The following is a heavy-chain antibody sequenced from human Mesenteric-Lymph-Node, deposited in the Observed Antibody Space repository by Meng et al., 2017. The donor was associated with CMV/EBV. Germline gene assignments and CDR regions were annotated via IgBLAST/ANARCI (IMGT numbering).Heavy chain of an antibody. J-gene: IGHJ4*02. Sequence: SVKVSCKASGGTFSSYTISWVRQAPGQGLEWMGRIIPILGIANYAQKFQGRVTMTTDTSTSTAYMEMRKLRSDDTAVYYCARIASRDILTGYEPSGLAGDYWGQGSLVTVSS. V-gene: IGHV1-69*02. D-gene: IGHD3-9*01. CDR2: IIPILGIA. CDR3: ARIASRDILTGYEPSGLAGDY. CDR1: GGTFSSYT.